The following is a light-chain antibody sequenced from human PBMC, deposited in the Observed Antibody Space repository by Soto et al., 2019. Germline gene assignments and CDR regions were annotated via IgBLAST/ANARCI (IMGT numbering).Light chain of an antibody. Sequence: EIVLTQSPGTLSLSPGERATVSCRASQSVGSSFLAWYQQKPGQAPRLLIFGASSRAPGIPDRFSGSGSGTDFTLTISRLEPEDLAVYYCHQYGDSPTFGQGTKVEIK. CDR1: QSVGSSF. CDR2: GAS. J-gene: IGKJ1*01. V-gene: IGKV3-20*01. CDR3: HQYGDSPT.